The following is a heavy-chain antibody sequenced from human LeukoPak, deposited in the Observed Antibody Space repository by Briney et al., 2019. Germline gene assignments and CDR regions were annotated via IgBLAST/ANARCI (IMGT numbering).Heavy chain of an antibody. Sequence: GGSLRLSCATSGFTFTNYPMHWVRQPPGKGLEPVAVITSDGSHDYYADSVKGRFSISRDNFKNTVHLQMDSLRAEDTAVYYCAKDDNYIRFLSWGQGTLVTVSS. D-gene: IGHD3-16*01. J-gene: IGHJ5*02. CDR3: AKDDNYIRFLS. CDR2: ITSDGSHD. V-gene: IGHV3-30*18. CDR1: GFTFTNYP.